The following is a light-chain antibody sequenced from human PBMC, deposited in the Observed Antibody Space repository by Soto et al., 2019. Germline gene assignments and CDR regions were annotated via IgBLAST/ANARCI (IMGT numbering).Light chain of an antibody. J-gene: IGKJ1*01. CDR1: QGLSNY. Sequence: DIQMTPSPSFLSASVGDRVTITCRASQGLSNYLVWYQQKQGKVPKLLIYAASTLQSRVPSRFSGSGSGTDFTLTISSLQPEDVANYYCQDYNGAPWTFGQGTKVEIK. V-gene: IGKV1-27*01. CDR2: AAS. CDR3: QDYNGAPWT.